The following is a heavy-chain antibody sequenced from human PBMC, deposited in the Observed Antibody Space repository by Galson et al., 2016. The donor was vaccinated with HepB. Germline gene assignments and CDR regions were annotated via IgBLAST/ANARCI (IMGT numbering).Heavy chain of an antibody. Sequence: QSGAEVKKPGESLKLSCKGSGYSFTTYWIGWVRQMPGKGLEWMGIIYPSDSDTRYSPSIQGQVSISADKSISTAYLQWSSLKAADTAMDYCVRMYSSSYAFEMWGQGTMVTVSS. V-gene: IGHV5-51*01. J-gene: IGHJ3*02. D-gene: IGHD6-6*01. CDR2: IYPSDSDT. CDR3: VRMYSSSYAFEM. CDR1: GYSFTTYW.